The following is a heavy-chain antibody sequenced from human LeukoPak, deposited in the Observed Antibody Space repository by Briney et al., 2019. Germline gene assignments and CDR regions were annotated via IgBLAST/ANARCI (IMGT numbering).Heavy chain of an antibody. CDR2: IIPIFGTA. CDR1: GGTFSSYA. V-gene: IGHV1-69*06. Sequence: GASVKASCKASGGTFSSYAISWVRQAPGKGLEWMGGIIPIFGTANYAQKFQGRVTITADKSTSTAYMELSSLRSEDTAVYYCVATTPGYSYGLGYWGQGTLVTVSS. J-gene: IGHJ4*02. D-gene: IGHD5-18*01. CDR3: VATTPGYSYGLGY.